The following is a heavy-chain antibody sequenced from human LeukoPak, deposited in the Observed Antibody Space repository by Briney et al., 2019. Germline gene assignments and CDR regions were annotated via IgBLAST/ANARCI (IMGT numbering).Heavy chain of an antibody. CDR1: GPSFSGHY. CDR3: ARGKLRSYWYFDL. V-gene: IGHV4-34*01. CDR2: INHSGST. D-gene: IGHD5-12*01. J-gene: IGHJ2*01. Sequence: SETLSLTRALYGPSFSGHYWSSIRHPPGKGLEWIGEINHSGSTNYNPSLKSRVTISVDASKNQFSLKLSSVTAADTAVYYCARGKLRSYWYFDLWGRGTLVTVSS.